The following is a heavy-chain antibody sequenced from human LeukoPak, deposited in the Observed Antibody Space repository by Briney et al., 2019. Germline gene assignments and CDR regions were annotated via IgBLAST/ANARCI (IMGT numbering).Heavy chain of an antibody. CDR3: AKDSSAYPANWFDP. D-gene: IGHD3-22*01. CDR1: GFTFSSYW. CDR2: IKQDGSEK. Sequence: PGGSLRLSCAASGFTFSSYWMSWVRKAPGKGLEWVASIKQDGSEKYFVDSVKGRFTIFRDNTENSLYLQMNSLRAEDTAFYYCAKDSSAYPANWFDPWGQGTLVTVSS. J-gene: IGHJ5*02. V-gene: IGHV3-7*03.